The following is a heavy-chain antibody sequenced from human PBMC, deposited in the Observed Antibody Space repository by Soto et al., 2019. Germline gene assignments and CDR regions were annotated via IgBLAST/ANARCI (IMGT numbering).Heavy chain of an antibody. Sequence: PGGSLRLSCAASGFTFSSFGMHWVRQAPGKGLEWVAVISYDGSNKYYADSVKGRFTISRDNSKNTLYLQMNSLRAEDTAVYYCARDGEMATLNFDYWGQGTLVTVS. CDR1: GFTFSSFG. D-gene: IGHD5-12*01. J-gene: IGHJ4*02. V-gene: IGHV3-30*03. CDR2: ISYDGSNK. CDR3: ARDGEMATLNFDY.